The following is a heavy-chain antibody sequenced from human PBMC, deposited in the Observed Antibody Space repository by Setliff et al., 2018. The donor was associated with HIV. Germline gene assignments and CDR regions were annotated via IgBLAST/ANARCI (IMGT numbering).Heavy chain of an antibody. CDR3: ARHGTWNSQRFHFDY. D-gene: IGHD1-7*01. Sequence: PSETLSLTCTFSAVSIGGYSWSWIRQSPGKGLEWIGSIYSTDTTNHNPSLESRVTISVDKSKNQFSLKLNSVTAADTAVYYCARHGTWNSQRFHFDYWGQGTPVTVSS. CDR2: IYSTDTT. CDR1: AVSIGGYS. V-gene: IGHV4-4*09. J-gene: IGHJ4*02.